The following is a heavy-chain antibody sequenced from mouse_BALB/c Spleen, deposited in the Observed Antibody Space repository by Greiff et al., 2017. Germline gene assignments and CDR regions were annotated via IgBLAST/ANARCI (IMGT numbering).Heavy chain of an antibody. CDR1: GFTFSNYW. J-gene: IGHJ2*01. CDR3: TRGSSGYGYFDY. V-gene: IGHV6-6*02. Sequence: EVKLVESGGGLVQPGGSMKLSCVASGFTFSNYWMNWVRQSPEKGLEWVAEIRLKSNNYATHYAESVKGRFTISRDDSKSSVYLQMNNLRAEDTGIYYCTRGSSGYGYFDYWGQGTTLTVSS. CDR2: IRLKSNNYAT. D-gene: IGHD3-1*01.